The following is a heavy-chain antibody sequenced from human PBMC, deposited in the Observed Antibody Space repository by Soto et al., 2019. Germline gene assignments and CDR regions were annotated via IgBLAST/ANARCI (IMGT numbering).Heavy chain of an antibody. J-gene: IGHJ4*02. V-gene: IGHV3-23*01. CDR1: GFPFSSYA. CDR3: AKVFVFTIREGFDY. CDR2: ITGSGDST. D-gene: IGHD3-3*01. Sequence: GGSLRLSCSASGFPFSSYAMSWVRTAPGKGLEWVSAITGSGDSTYYADSVKGRFTVSRDNSKNTLYLQVNSLRAEDTAVYYCAKVFVFTIREGFDYWGLGTLVTVSS.